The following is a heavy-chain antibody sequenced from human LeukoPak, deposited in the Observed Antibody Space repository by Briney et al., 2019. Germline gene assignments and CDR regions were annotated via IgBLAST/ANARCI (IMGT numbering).Heavy chain of an antibody. V-gene: IGHV3-21*01. CDR3: ASTRAKTTVTTNYYYYMDV. J-gene: IGHJ6*03. CDR2: ISSSSSYI. D-gene: IGHD4-11*01. CDR1: GFTFSSYS. Sequence: GGSLRLSCAASGFTFSSYSMNWVRQAPGKGLEWVSSISSSSSYIYYADSVKGRFTISRDNAKNSLYLQMNSLRAEDTAVYYCASTRAKTTVTTNYYYYMDVWGKGTTVTVSS.